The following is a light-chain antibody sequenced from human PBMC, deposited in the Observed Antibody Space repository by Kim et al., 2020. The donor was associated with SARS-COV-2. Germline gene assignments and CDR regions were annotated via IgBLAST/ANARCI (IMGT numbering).Light chain of an antibody. CDR3: CSYAGRYTFV. CDR2: DVS. J-gene: IGLJ1*01. V-gene: IGLV2-11*01. CDR1: SSDVGGYNY. Sequence: QSALTQPRSVSGSPGQSVTISCTGTSSDVGGYNYVSWYQQHPDKAPKLMIYDVSKWPSGVPDRFSGSKSGNTASLTISGLQAEDEADYYCCSYAGRYTFVFGTGTKVTVL.